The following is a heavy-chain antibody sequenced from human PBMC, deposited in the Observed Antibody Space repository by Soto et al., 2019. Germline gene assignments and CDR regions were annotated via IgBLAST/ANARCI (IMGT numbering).Heavy chain of an antibody. J-gene: IGHJ4*02. Sequence: QVQLVQSGAEVKKPGASVKVSCKASGYTFTSYGISWVRQAPGQGLEWMGWISAYNGNTNYAQKLQGRVTMTTDTSTSPAYMELRSVRSDDTAVYYGASDHIGVAGRGPFDYWGQGTLVTVSS. CDR2: ISAYNGNT. V-gene: IGHV1-18*01. CDR3: ASDHIGVAGRGPFDY. D-gene: IGHD6-19*01. CDR1: GYTFTSYG.